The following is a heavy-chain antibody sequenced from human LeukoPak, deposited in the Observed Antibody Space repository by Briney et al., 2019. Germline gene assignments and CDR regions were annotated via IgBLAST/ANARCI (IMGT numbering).Heavy chain of an antibody. Sequence: GRSLRLSCAASGFTFSSYAMHWVRQAPGKGLEWVAVISYDGSNKYYADSVKGRFTISRDNSKNTLYLQMNSLRAGDTAVYYCARRVPPYYYGMDVWGQGTTVTVSS. V-gene: IGHV3-30*04. J-gene: IGHJ6*02. CDR1: GFTFSSYA. D-gene: IGHD3-3*01. CDR2: ISYDGSNK. CDR3: ARRVPPYYYGMDV.